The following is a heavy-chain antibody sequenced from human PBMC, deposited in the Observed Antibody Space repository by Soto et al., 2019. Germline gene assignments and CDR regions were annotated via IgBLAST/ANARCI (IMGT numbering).Heavy chain of an antibody. J-gene: IGHJ3*01. V-gene: IGHV1-69*02. Sequence: SVKVSCKASGGTFSSYTISWVRQAPGQGLEWMGRIIPILGIANYAQKFQGRVTITADKSTSTAYMELSSLRSEDTAVYYCARKLGVGAFDVWGQGTMVTVSS. D-gene: IGHD1-7*01. CDR3: ARKLGVGAFDV. CDR1: GGTFSSYT. CDR2: IIPILGIA.